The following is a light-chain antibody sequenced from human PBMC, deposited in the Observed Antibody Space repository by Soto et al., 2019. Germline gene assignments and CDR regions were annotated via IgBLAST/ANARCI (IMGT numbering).Light chain of an antibody. CDR2: DVS. J-gene: IGLJ2*01. CDR3: SSYTSSSTRVV. V-gene: IGLV2-14*01. Sequence: QSALTQPASVSGSPGQSITISCTGTSSDVGGYNYVSWYQQHPGKAPKLMIYDVSNRPSGVSNRFAGAQSGNTASLTISGLQAEDEAEYYCSSYTSSSTRVVFGGGTKLTGL. CDR1: SSDVGGYNY.